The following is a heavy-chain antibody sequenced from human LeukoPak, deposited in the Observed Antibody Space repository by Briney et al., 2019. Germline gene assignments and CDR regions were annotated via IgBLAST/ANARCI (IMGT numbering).Heavy chain of an antibody. Sequence: GGSLRLSCAASGFTFSSYWMHWVRQAPGKGLVWVSRINSDGSSTSYADSVKGRFTISRDNAKNTLYLQMNSLRAEDTAVYYCARGVYDSSGYYYLDYWGQGTLVTVSS. CDR1: GFTFSSYW. J-gene: IGHJ4*02. D-gene: IGHD3-22*01. CDR2: INSDGSST. CDR3: ARGVYDSSGYYYLDY. V-gene: IGHV3-74*01.